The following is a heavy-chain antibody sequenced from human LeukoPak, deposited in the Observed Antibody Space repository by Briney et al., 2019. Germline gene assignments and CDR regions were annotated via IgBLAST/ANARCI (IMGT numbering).Heavy chain of an antibody. CDR1: GGSFSGYY. CDR2: INHSGST. Sequence: SETLSLTCAVYGGSFSGYYWSWIRQPPGKGLEWIGEINHSGSTNYNPSLKSRVTISVDTSKNQFSLKLSSVTAADTAVYYCARGFLEWRGPKPPYFDYWGQGTLVTVSS. CDR3: ARGFLEWRGPKPPYFDY. V-gene: IGHV4-34*01. D-gene: IGHD3-3*01. J-gene: IGHJ4*02.